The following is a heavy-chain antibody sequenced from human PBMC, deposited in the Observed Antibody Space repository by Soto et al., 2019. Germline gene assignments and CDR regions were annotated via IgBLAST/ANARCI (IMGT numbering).Heavy chain of an antibody. Sequence: SGKVSCKASGGTFSSYAISWVRQAPGQGLEWMGGIIPIFGTANYAQKFQGRVTITADESTSTAYMELSSLRSEDTAVYYCARDYDSSGLPGPWRQATLVTVSS. CDR2: IIPIFGTA. CDR1: GGTFSSYA. J-gene: IGHJ5*02. V-gene: IGHV1-69*13. D-gene: IGHD3-22*01. CDR3: ARDYDSSGLPGP.